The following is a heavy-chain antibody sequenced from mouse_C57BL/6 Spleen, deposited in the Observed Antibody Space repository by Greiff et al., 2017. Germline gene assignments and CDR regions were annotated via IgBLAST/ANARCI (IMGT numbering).Heavy chain of an antibody. V-gene: IGHV1-76*01. CDR3: ARGITTVVATEDYFDY. Sequence: QVQLKESGAELVRPGASVKLSCKASGYTFTDYYINWVKQRPGQGLEWIARIYPGSGNTYYNEKFKGKDTLTAEKSSSTAYMQLSSLTSEDSAVYFCARGITTVVATEDYFDYWGQGTTLTVSS. CDR2: IYPGSGNT. J-gene: IGHJ2*01. D-gene: IGHD1-1*01. CDR1: GYTFTDYY.